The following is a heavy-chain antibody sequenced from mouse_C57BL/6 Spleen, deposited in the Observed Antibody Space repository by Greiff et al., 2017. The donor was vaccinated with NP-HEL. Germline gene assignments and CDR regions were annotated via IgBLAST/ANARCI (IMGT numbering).Heavy chain of an antibody. CDR2: IDPSDSYT. CDR1: GYTFTSYW. V-gene: IGHV1-69*01. Sequence: VQLQQSGAELVMPGASVKLSCKASGYTFTSYWMHWVKQRPGQGLEWIGEIDPSDSYTNYNQKFKGKSTLTVDKSSSTAYMQLSSLTSEDSAVYYCARKYGNYVDYWGQGTTLTVSS. D-gene: IGHD2-1*01. J-gene: IGHJ2*01. CDR3: ARKYGNYVDY.